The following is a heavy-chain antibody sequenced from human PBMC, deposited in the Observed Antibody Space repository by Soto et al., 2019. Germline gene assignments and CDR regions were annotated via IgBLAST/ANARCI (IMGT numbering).Heavy chain of an antibody. D-gene: IGHD6-13*01. CDR1: GGSISSYY. CDR3: ARGAAGMGTTIRLIRYHYGMDV. V-gene: IGHV4-4*07. J-gene: IGHJ6*02. Sequence: SETLSLTCTVSGGSISSYYWSWIRQPAGKGLEWIGRICTSGSTNYNPSLKSRVTMSVDTSKNQFSLKLSSVTAADTAVYYCARGAAGMGTTIRLIRYHYGMDVWGQGTTVTVSS. CDR2: ICTSGST.